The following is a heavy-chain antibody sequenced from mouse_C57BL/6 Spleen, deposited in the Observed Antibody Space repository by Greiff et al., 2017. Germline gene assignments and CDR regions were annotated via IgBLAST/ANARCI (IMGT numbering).Heavy chain of an antibody. V-gene: IGHV1-4*01. CDR1: GYTFTSYT. CDR3: ARANDSNRYYFDY. Sequence: QVQLKESGAELARPGASVKMSCKASGYTFTSYTMHWVKQRPGQGLEWIGYINPSSGYTKYNQKFKDKGTLTADKASSTAYMQLSSLTSEASAVYSCARANDSNRYYFDYWGQGTTLTVSS. J-gene: IGHJ2*01. CDR2: INPSSGYT. D-gene: IGHD2-14*01.